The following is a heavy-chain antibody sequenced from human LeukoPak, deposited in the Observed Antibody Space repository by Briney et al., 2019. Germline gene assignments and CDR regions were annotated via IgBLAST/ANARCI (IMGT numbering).Heavy chain of an antibody. V-gene: IGHV3-30*18. CDR1: GFTFSSYG. D-gene: IGHD3-10*01. J-gene: IGHJ5*01. CDR3: AKDRSILLWFGSSPPNWFDP. Sequence: GGSLRLSCAASGFTFSSYGMHWARQAPGKGLEWVAVISYDGSNKYYADSVKGRFTISRDNSKNTLYLQMNSLRAEDTAVYYCAKDRSILLWFGSSPPNWFDPWGQGTTVTVSS. CDR2: ISYDGSNK.